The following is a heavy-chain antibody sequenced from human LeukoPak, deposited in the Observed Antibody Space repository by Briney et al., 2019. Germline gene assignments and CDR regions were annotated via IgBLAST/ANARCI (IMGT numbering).Heavy chain of an antibody. CDR1: GFTFSSYA. J-gene: IGHJ6*02. D-gene: IGHD6-13*01. CDR2: ISGSGGST. Sequence: TGGSLRLSCAASGFTFSSYAMSWVRQAPGKGLEWVSAISGSGGSTYYADSVKGRFTISRDNSKNTLYLQMNSLRAEDTAVYYCAKVAVGSSWIEGMDVWGQGTTVTVSS. CDR3: AKVAVGSSWIEGMDV. V-gene: IGHV3-23*01.